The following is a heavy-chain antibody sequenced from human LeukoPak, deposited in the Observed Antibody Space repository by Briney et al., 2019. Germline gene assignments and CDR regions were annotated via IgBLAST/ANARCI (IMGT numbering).Heavy chain of an antibody. D-gene: IGHD3-16*01. V-gene: IGHV3-15*07. Sequence: PGGSLRLSCAASGFTFSNAWMNWVRQAPGKGLEWVGRIKSKTDGGTTDYAAIVKGRFTISRDDSENTLFLQMNSLRAEDTAVCYCARVGYWFDPWGQGTLVTVSS. J-gene: IGHJ5*02. CDR3: ARVGYWFDP. CDR2: IKSKTDGGTT. CDR1: GFTFSNAW.